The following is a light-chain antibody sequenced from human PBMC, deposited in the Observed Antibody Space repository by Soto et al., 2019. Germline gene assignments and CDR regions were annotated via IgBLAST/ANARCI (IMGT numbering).Light chain of an antibody. CDR2: GAS. J-gene: IGKJ1*01. CDR1: QSVRSR. V-gene: IGKV3-15*01. Sequence: EVVLTQSPATLSLSPGERATLSCRSSQSVRSRLAWYQQKPGQAPRLLIYGASTRATGIPARFNGSGSGTEFTLTISSLQYEDFAVYYCQQYNNWHPWTFGQGTKVDIK. CDR3: QQYNNWHPWT.